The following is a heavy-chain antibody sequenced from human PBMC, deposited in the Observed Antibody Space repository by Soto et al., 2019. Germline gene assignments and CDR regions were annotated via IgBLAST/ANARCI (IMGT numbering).Heavy chain of an antibody. J-gene: IGHJ4*02. CDR1: GYTFSNFA. D-gene: IGHD3-22*01. Sequence: ASVKVSCKASGYTFSNFAMHWVRQAPGQGLEWMGWISVYYVYTTFAKKLKGRVTMTTDTSPSTAYMELWSLRSDEMAVYYCARDRRDYDSSGYYRYWGQGTLVTVSS. CDR2: ISVYYVYT. CDR3: ARDRRDYDSSGYYRY. V-gene: IGHV1-18*03.